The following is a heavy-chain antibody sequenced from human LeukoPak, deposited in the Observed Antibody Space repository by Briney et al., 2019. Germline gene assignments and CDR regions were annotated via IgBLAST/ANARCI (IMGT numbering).Heavy chain of an antibody. J-gene: IGHJ4*02. D-gene: IGHD7-27*01. Sequence: SGGSLRLSCAASGFAFSSYSMNWVRQAPGKGLEWVSSIGSRSSSIYYADSVRGRFTISRDNAKNSLYLQMNSLRAEDTAVYYCAREPGEAFDYWGQGTLVTVSS. CDR2: IGSRSSSI. CDR1: GFAFSSYS. V-gene: IGHV3-21*01. CDR3: AREPGEAFDY.